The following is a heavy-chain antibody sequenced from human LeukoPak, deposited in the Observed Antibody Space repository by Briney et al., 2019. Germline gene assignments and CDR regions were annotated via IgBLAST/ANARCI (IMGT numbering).Heavy chain of an antibody. J-gene: IGHJ4*02. CDR3: ARSSGSYFDY. D-gene: IGHD1-26*01. CDR2: INPNSGGT. V-gene: IGHV1-2*02. Sequence: ASVKVSCKASGYTFTGYYMHWVRQAPGQGHEWMGWINPNSGGTNYAQKYQGKVTMTRDTAISTAYMELSRLRPDDAAVSYCARSSGSYFDYWGQGTLVTVSS. CDR1: GYTFTGYY.